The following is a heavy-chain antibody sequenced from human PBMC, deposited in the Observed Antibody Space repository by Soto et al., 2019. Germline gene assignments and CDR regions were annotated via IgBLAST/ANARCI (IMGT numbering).Heavy chain of an antibody. CDR2: ISTYTGNT. J-gene: IGHJ1*01. CDR3: ASVRGEWLVTD. D-gene: IGHD6-19*01. CDR1: GYIFTSHG. V-gene: IGHV1-18*01. Sequence: QVQLVQSGAEVKKPGASVKVSCKASGYIFTSHGISWVRQAPGQGHEWMGRISTYTGNTKYAQKLQGRVTMTTDTSASIAYAELRSLKSDDTAVDYCASVRGEWLVTDWGQGTLVTVSS.